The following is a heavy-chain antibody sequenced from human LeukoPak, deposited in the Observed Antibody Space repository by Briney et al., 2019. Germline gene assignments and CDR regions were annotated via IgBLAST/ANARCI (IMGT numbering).Heavy chain of an antibody. CDR1: GFIFNNYA. Sequence: PGGSLRLSCAASGFIFNNYAMNWVRRAPGKGLEWVSTISASGGTIFYADSVKGRFAISRDNSKSTLYLQMNSLRAEDTAVYYCAKDSATYCSSTSCYYYYMDVWGKGTTVTVSS. J-gene: IGHJ6*03. CDR2: ISASGGTI. D-gene: IGHD2-2*01. CDR3: AKDSATYCSSTSCYYYYMDV. V-gene: IGHV3-23*01.